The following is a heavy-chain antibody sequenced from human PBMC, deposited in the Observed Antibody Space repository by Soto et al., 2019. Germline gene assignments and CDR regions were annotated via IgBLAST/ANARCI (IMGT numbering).Heavy chain of an antibody. V-gene: IGHV3-23*01. CDR1: GFTFSDYS. CDR2: ISSGGGST. D-gene: IGHD3-16*02. J-gene: IGHJ4*02. Sequence: EVQLLESGGGLVQPGGSLRLSCAASGFTFSDYSMTWIRQAPGKGLEWVSVISSGGGSTYLADSVKGRFTISRDNSKNTLYMQMNSLRAEDSAVYYCVKGSASYRPYYFDYWGQGTLVTVSS. CDR3: VKGSASYRPYYFDY.